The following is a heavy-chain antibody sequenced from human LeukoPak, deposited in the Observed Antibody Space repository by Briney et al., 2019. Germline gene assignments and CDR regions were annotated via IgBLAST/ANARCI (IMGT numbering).Heavy chain of an antibody. CDR1: GFTFSSYG. CDR2: ISSSSSYI. V-gene: IGHV3-21*01. CDR3: ARVGVVHAFDI. D-gene: IGHD2-15*01. Sequence: GGSLRLSCAASGFTFSSYGMNWVRQAPGKGLEWVSSISSSSSYIYYADSVKGRFTISRDNAKNSLYLQMNSLRAEDTAVYYCARVGVVHAFDIWGQGTMVTVSS. J-gene: IGHJ3*02.